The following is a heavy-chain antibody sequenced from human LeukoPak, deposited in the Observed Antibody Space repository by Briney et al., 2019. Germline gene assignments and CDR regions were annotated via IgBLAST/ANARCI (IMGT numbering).Heavy chain of an antibody. CDR2: ISGSVGST. V-gene: IGHV3-23*01. Sequence: PGGSLRLSCAASGFTFSSDAMSWVRQAPGEGLEWVSAISGSVGSTYYADSVKGRFTISRDNSKNTLYLQMNSLRAEDTAVYYCAKVLHPVRLLWYSPRPYYFDYWGQGTLVTVSS. D-gene: IGHD3-10*01. CDR1: GFTFSSDA. J-gene: IGHJ4*02. CDR3: AKVLHPVRLLWYSPRPYYFDY.